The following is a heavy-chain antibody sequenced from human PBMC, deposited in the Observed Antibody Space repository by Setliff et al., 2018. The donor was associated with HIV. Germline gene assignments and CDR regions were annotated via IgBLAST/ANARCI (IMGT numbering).Heavy chain of an antibody. D-gene: IGHD2-15*01. V-gene: IGHV3-30*02. Sequence: LRLSCAASGFTFSSYWMSWVRQAPGKGLEWVAFIRYDGSNKYYADSVKGRFTISRDNSKNTLYLQMNSLRAEDTAVYYCLTAAKDYWGQGTLVTVSS. CDR3: LTAAKDY. CDR2: IRYDGSNK. J-gene: IGHJ4*02. CDR1: GFTFSSYW.